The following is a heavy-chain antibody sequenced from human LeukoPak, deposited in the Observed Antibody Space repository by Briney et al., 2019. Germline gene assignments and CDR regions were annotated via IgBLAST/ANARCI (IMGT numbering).Heavy chain of an antibody. D-gene: IGHD3-22*01. CDR1: GYSFTSYW. CDR2: IYPGDSDT. CDR3: ARRSLWALGYYDSSGYN. V-gene: IGHV5-51*01. J-gene: IGHJ4*02. Sequence: GESLKISCKGSGYSFTSYWIGWVRQMPGKGLEWMGIIYPGDSDTRYSPSFQGQVTISADKSISTAYLQWSSLKASDTAMYYCARRSLWALGYYDSSGYNWGQGTLVTVSS.